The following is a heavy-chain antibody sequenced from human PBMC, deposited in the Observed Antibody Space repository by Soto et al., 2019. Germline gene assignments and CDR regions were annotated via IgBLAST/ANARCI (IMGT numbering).Heavy chain of an antibody. Sequence: ASVKVSCKASGYTFTSDGISWVRQAPGQGLEWMGWISAYNGNTNYAQKLQGRVTMTTDTSTSTAYMELRSPRSDDTAVYYCARDRHPYYYDSSGHDAFDIWGQGTMVTVSS. CDR3: ARDRHPYYYDSSGHDAFDI. V-gene: IGHV1-18*01. D-gene: IGHD3-22*01. J-gene: IGHJ3*02. CDR1: GYTFTSDG. CDR2: ISAYNGNT.